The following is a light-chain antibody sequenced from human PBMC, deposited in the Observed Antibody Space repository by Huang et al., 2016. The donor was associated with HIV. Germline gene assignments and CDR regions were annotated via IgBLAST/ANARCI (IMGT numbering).Light chain of an antibody. Sequence: DIQMTQSPSSLSASVGDRVTITCRASQGISNSLAWYQQKPGKAPRLLLYAASRLKSGVPSRLSGSGSGKDYTRTISSLQPEDFATYYCQQYYSTPPITFGRGTRLEIK. CDR1: QGISNS. CDR2: AAS. CDR3: QQYYSTPPIT. J-gene: IGKJ5*01. V-gene: IGKV1-NL1*01.